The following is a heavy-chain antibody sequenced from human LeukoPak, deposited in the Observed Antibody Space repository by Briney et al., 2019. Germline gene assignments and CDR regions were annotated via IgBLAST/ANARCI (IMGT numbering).Heavy chain of an antibody. V-gene: IGHV3-7*01. Sequence: PGGSLRLSCAASGFTFSSSWMSWVRQAPGKGLEWVTNIKPDGSEKYYVDSVKGRFTISRDNAKNSLYLQMNSLYCARDTVGVTDYWGQGTLVTVSS. CDR1: GFTFSSSW. CDR2: IKPDGSEK. D-gene: IGHD1-26*01. J-gene: IGHJ4*02. CDR3: DY.